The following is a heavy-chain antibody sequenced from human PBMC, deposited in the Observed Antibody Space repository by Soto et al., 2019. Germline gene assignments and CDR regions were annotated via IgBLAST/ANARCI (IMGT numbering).Heavy chain of an antibody. V-gene: IGHV3-23*01. D-gene: IGHD2-8*01. CDR2: ISGGGDTT. Sequence: EVPLLESGGGLVQPGGSLRLTCAASGFTFSSYGISWIRLSPGKGLEWVSVISGGGDTTYYTPSVKGRFTISRDDFRNTLYLHMNSLRTEDTAIYYCAKLRDFVVLPAGILDYWGPGTLVTVSS. CDR3: AKLRDFVVLPAGILDY. J-gene: IGHJ4*02. CDR1: GFTFSSYG.